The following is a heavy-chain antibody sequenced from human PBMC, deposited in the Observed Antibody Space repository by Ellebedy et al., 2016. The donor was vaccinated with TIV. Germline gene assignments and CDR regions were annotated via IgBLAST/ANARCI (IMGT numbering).Heavy chain of an antibody. CDR2: IYSGGST. Sequence: GESLKISCAASGFTVGNNYMSWVRQAPGKGLEWVSLIYSGGSTHYADSVKGRFTISRDNSKNTLYLQMNSLSPEDTAVYYCVSRPRGWGQGTLVTVSS. CDR1: GFTVGNNY. D-gene: IGHD3-10*01. CDR3: VSRPRG. J-gene: IGHJ4*02. V-gene: IGHV3-53*01.